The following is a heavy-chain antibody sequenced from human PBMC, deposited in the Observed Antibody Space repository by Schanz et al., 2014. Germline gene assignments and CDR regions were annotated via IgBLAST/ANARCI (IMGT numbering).Heavy chain of an antibody. J-gene: IGHJ5*02. Sequence: EVQLVESGGGLVQPGRSLRLSCAASGFTFRNNWMHWFRQGPGKGLSWVSRIDGEGGDTRYADSVKGRFTVFRDNARNMVFLQMNSLRVDDTGVYYCVRDERISSGVWFDPWGQGTLVTVSS. V-gene: IGHV3-74*01. CDR3: VRDERISSGVWFDP. CDR1: GFTFRNNW. D-gene: IGHD6-19*01. CDR2: IDGEGGDT.